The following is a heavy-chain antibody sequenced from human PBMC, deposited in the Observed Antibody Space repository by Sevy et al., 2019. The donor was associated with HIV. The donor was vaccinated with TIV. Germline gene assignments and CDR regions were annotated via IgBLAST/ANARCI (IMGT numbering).Heavy chain of an antibody. V-gene: IGHV4-34*01. CDR1: GGSFSGDY. D-gene: IGHD2-2*01. CDR3: ARHCSGTSCSHAFDI. J-gene: IGHJ3*02. Sequence: SETLSLTCAVYGGSFSGDYWSWIRQPPGKGLEWIGEINHSGSTNYNPSLKSRVTISVDTSKNHFSLKLSFVTAADTAVYYCARHCSGTSCSHAFDIWGQGTVVTVSS. CDR2: INHSGST.